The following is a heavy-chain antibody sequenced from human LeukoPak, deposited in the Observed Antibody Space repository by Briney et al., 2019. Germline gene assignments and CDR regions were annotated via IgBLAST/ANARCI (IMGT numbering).Heavy chain of an antibody. CDR1: GFTFSSYS. D-gene: IGHD1-14*01. J-gene: IGHJ4*02. CDR2: ISSSSSYI. CDR3: ARAPENLAPLDY. V-gene: IGHV3-21*01. Sequence: PGGSQRLSCAASGFTFSSYSMNWVRQAPGKGLEWVSSISSSSSYIYYADSVKGRFTISRDNAKNSLYLQMNSLRAEDTAVYYCARAPENLAPLDYWGQGTLVTVSS.